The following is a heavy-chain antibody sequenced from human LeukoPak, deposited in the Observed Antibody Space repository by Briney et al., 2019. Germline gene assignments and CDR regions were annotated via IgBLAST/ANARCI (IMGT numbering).Heavy chain of an antibody. Sequence: PGGSLRLSCAASGFTFSNYWMHWVRQAPGKGLVWVSRINSDGINTSYADSVKGRFTISRDNAKNSLYLQMNSLRAEDTAVYYCARGGYYYGSGSYDAFDIWGQGTMVTVSS. J-gene: IGHJ3*02. V-gene: IGHV3-74*01. D-gene: IGHD3-10*01. CDR2: INSDGINT. CDR3: ARGGYYYGSGSYDAFDI. CDR1: GFTFSNYW.